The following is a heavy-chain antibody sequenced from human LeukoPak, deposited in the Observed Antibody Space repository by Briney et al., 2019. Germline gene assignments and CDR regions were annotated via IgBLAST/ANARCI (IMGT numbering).Heavy chain of an antibody. J-gene: IGHJ4*02. CDR3: ARALSSGSRGNGIFDY. D-gene: IGHD6-19*01. V-gene: IGHV4-4*02. Sequence: SETLSLTCAVSGGSISSSNWWSWVRQPPGKGLEWIGEIYHSGSTNYNPSLKSRVTISVDKSKNQFSLKLSSVTAADTAVYYCARALSSGSRGNGIFDYWGQGTLVTVSS. CDR2: IYHSGST. CDR1: GGSISSSNW.